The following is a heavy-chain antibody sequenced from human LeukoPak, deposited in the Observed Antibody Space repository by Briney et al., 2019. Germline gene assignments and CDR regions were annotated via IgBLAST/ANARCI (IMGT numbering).Heavy chain of an antibody. Sequence: GGSLRLSCAASGFTFSDYYMSWIRQAPGKGLEWVSYISSSGSTIYYADSVKGRFTISRDNAKNSMYLQMNSLRAEDTAVYYCARDFGEFDDFWPRFDPWGQGTLVTVSS. CDR2: ISSSGSTI. CDR1: GFTFSDYY. J-gene: IGHJ5*02. D-gene: IGHD3-3*01. V-gene: IGHV3-11*01. CDR3: ARDFGEFDDFWPRFDP.